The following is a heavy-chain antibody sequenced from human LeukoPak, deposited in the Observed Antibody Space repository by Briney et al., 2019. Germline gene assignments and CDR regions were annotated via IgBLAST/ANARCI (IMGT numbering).Heavy chain of an antibody. V-gene: IGHV3-30*04. D-gene: IGHD6-25*01. CDR1: GFSFNIYA. CDR2: ISYDGTNK. J-gene: IGHJ4*02. CDR3: ARARLHHRSFDLKTSYYFDY. Sequence: PGGSLRLSCAASGFSFNIYAMHWVRQAPGKGLEWVAVISYDGTNKYYADYVKGRFTISRDNAKNSLYLQMNSLRAEDTAVYYCARARLHHRSFDLKTSYYFDYWGQGTLVTVSP.